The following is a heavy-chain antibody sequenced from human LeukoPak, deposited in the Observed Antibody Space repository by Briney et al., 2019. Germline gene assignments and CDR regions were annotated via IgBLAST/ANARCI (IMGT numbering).Heavy chain of an antibody. Sequence: PGGSLRLSCAASRFTFSSYAMSWVRQAPGKGLEWVSTISGRGDSTYYADSVKGRFTISRDNSKNTLYLHMSSLRAEDTAVYYCVKSDNIVGATYFDYWGQGTLVTVSS. J-gene: IGHJ4*02. CDR1: RFTFSSYA. CDR2: ISGRGDST. V-gene: IGHV3-23*01. D-gene: IGHD1-26*01. CDR3: VKSDNIVGATYFDY.